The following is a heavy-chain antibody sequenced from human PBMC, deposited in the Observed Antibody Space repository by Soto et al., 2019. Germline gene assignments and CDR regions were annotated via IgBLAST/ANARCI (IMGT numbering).Heavy chain of an antibody. D-gene: IGHD6-19*01. V-gene: IGHV3-33*01. CDR1: GFTFSRYG. CDR3: ARDVWESSGWYYFDW. Sequence: QVQLVESGGGVVQPGESLRLSCAASGFTFSRYGMHWVRQAPGGGLVGVALIYFDGSNKCYADSVKGRVNISRDNSKETLYLQMNILRAEATAVYFCARDVWESSGWYYFDWWGQGTLGTVSS. CDR2: IYFDGSNK. J-gene: IGHJ4*02.